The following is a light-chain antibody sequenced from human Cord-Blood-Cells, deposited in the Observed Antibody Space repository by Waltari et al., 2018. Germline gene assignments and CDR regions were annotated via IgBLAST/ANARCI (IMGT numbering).Light chain of an antibody. V-gene: IGLV2-8*01. CDR2: EVS. CDR3: SSYAGSNNYV. Sequence: QSALTQPPSASGSPGQSVTISCTGTSSDVGGYNYVSWYQQHPGKAPKRMIYEVSKRHSGVPDRFSGSKSDNTASLTVSGLQAEDEADYYCSSYAGSNNYVFGTGTKVTVL. CDR1: SSDVGGYNY. J-gene: IGLJ1*01.